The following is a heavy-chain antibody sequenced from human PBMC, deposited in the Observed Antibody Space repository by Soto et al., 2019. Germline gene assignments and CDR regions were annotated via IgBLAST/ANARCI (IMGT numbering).Heavy chain of an antibody. CDR2: SYWVDEK. V-gene: IGHV2-5*02. J-gene: IGHJ6*02. CDR1: GFSLHTSGVG. Sequence: QITLKESGPTLVKPTQTLTLTCTFSGFSLHTSGVGVGWIRQPPGQALEWLALSYWVDEKRYSPSLRSRLAITKDTSKNQVVLSLTSVDPVDTATYFCAHMSKDDRDRSVYGLDVWGPGATVIVSS. CDR3: AHMSKDDRDRSVYGLDV. D-gene: IGHD2-21*02.